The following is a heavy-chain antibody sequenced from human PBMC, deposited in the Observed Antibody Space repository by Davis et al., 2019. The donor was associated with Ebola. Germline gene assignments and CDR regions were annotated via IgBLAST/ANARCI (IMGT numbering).Heavy chain of an antibody. CDR1: GFTFSSYA. V-gene: IGHV3-23*01. Sequence: GESLKISCAVSGFTFSSYAMTWVRQAPGKGLEWISTISDGGTNTHYADSVRGRFTISRDDSKNTVYLQMNTLRAEDTAVYYCTTWLVNHFDYWGQGTLVTVSS. CDR3: TTWLVNHFDY. D-gene: IGHD6-19*01. J-gene: IGHJ4*02. CDR2: ISDGGTNT.